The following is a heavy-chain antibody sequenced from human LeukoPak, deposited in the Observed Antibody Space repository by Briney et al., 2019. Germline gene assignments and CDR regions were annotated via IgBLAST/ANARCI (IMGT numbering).Heavy chain of an antibody. V-gene: IGHV3-21*01. Sequence: PGGSLRLSCEASGFTFSTYGMNWVRRAPGQGLEWVSSISSSSGYIYYADSVKGRFTISRDNAKNSLSLQMNSLRDEDTAMYYCARTAGTFDIWGLGTMVTVSS. J-gene: IGHJ3*02. CDR3: ARTAGTFDI. CDR2: ISSSSGYI. D-gene: IGHD1-26*01. CDR1: GFTFSTYG.